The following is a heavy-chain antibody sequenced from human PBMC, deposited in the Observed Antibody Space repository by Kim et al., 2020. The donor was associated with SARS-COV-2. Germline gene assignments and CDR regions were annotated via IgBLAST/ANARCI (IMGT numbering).Heavy chain of an antibody. V-gene: IGHV3-23*01. Sequence: YADSVKGRLTVSRDITKDTLYLQINSLRADNTALYYCAKDHPSSGWPTFDSWGQGTLVAVSS. J-gene: IGHJ4*02. CDR3: AKDHPSSGWPTFDS. D-gene: IGHD6-19*01.